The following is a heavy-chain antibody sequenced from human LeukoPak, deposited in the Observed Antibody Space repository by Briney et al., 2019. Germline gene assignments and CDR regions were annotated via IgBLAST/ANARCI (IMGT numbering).Heavy chain of an antibody. D-gene: IGHD6-19*01. Sequence: GGSLRLSCAASGFTFSSYWMHWVRQAPGKGLVWVSRINSDGSSTSYADSVKGRFTISRDNSKNTLYLQMNSLRAEDTAVYYCAKDHASSGWYAYYFDSWGQGTLVTVSS. CDR3: AKDHASSGWYAYYFDS. J-gene: IGHJ4*02. CDR1: GFTFSSYW. V-gene: IGHV3-74*01. CDR2: INSDGSST.